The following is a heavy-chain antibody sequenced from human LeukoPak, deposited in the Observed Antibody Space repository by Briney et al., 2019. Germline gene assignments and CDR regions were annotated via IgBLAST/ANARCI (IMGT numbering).Heavy chain of an antibody. J-gene: IGHJ5*02. CDR3: AKLPREYCSSASCPNWFDT. CDR2: LSASGGTT. Sequence: PGGSLRLSCAASGFSFSTYAMTWVRQAPGKGLEWVSALSASGGTTYYADSVKGRFTTSRDNSKNTLYLQMNSLRAEDTALYYCAKLPREYCSSASCPNWFDTWGQGTLVTVSS. D-gene: IGHD2-2*01. V-gene: IGHV3-23*01. CDR1: GFSFSTYA.